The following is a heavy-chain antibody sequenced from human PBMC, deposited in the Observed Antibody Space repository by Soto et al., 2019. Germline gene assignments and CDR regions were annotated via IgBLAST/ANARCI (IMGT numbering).Heavy chain of an antibody. V-gene: IGHV4-34*01. CDR3: ARASPRLRYFDWSYYGMDV. Sequence: QVQLQQWGAGLLKPSETLSLTCAVYGGSFSGYYWSWIRQPPGKGLEWIGEINHSGSTNYNPSLKSRVTISGDTSKNQFSLKLSSVTAADTAVDYCARASPRLRYFDWSYYGMDVWGQGTTVTVSS. J-gene: IGHJ6*02. CDR1: GGSFSGYY. CDR2: INHSGST. D-gene: IGHD3-9*01.